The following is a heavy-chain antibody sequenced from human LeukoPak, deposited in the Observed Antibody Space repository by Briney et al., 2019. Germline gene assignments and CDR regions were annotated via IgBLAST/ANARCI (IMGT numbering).Heavy chain of an antibody. V-gene: IGHV4-31*03. D-gene: IGHD6-19*01. CDR1: GDSISRGGYY. J-gene: IGHJ5*02. CDR3: ARGHNSGWYNWFDP. Sequence: SQTLSLTCTVSGDSISRGGYYWSWIRQHPGKGLEWIGYIYYSGSTSYNPSLKSRMTMSVDTSKNQFSLKLSSVTAADTAVYYCARGHNSGWYNWFDPWGQGTLVTVSS. CDR2: IYYSGST.